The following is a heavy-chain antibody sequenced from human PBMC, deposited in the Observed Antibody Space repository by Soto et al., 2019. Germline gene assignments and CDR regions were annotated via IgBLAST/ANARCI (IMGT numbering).Heavy chain of an antibody. D-gene: IGHD6-13*01. CDR2: IWYDGSNK. V-gene: IGHV3-33*01. J-gene: IGHJ4*02. Sequence: QVPLVESGGGVVQPGRSLRLSCAASGFTFSSNAMHWVRQAPGKGLEWVAVIWYDGSNKYYADSVKGRFTISRDNSKNTLYLQMNSLRVEDTAVYYCLPAAGTNYWGQGTLVTVSS. CDR3: LPAAGTNY. CDR1: GFTFSSNA.